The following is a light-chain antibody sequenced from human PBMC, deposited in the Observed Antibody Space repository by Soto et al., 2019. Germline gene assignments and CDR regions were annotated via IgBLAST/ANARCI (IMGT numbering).Light chain of an antibody. CDR1: QSISSY. CDR2: AAS. CDR3: QQSYSTPLT. Sequence: DIQMTQSPSSLSASVGDRVTITCRASQSISSYLHWYQQKPGKAPKLLIYAASSLQSGVPSRFSGSGSGTDFTLTNSSLQPEDFATYYCQQSYSTPLTCGGETKVEIK. J-gene: IGKJ4*02. V-gene: IGKV1-39*01.